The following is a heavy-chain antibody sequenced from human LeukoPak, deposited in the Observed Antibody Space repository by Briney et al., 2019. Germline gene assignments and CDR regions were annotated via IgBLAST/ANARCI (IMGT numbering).Heavy chain of an antibody. D-gene: IGHD3-22*01. Sequence: PSETLSLTCTVSGGSISSYYWSWIRQPPGKGLEWIGYIYYSGSTNYNPSLKSRVTISVDTSKNQFSLKLSSVTAADTAVYHCARHPSYYYDSSGYYGNDAFDIWGQGTMVTVSS. J-gene: IGHJ3*02. CDR2: IYYSGST. V-gene: IGHV4-59*08. CDR3: ARHPSYYYDSSGYYGNDAFDI. CDR1: GGSISSYY.